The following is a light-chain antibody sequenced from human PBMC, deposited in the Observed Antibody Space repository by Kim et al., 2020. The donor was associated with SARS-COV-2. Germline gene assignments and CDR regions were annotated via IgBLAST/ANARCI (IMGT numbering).Light chain of an antibody. V-gene: IGKV3-15*01. CDR3: QQYNNWPYT. J-gene: IGKJ2*01. CDR1: QSVSSN. Sequence: SVSPGERATPACRASQSVSSNLAWYQQKPGQAPRLLIYGASTRATGIPATFSGSGSGTEFTLTISSLQSADFAVYYCQQYNNWPYTFGQGTTLEI. CDR2: GAS.